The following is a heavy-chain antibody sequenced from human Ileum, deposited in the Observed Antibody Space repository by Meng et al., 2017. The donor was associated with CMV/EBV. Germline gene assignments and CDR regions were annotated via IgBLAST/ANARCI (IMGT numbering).Heavy chain of an antibody. J-gene: IGHJ4*02. Sequence: QVQRVQSGTEMKTPWASVKVSCKASGDIFTGYYMHWFRQAPGQGLEWMGQIRLNSGDTHYAQKFQGRVTMTRDMSIITAYMELSSLMSDDTAVYYCARENWVYDYWGQGTLVTVSS. V-gene: IGHV1-2*06. CDR1: GDIFTGYY. CDR2: IRLNSGDT. CDR3: ARENWVYDY. D-gene: IGHD7-27*01.